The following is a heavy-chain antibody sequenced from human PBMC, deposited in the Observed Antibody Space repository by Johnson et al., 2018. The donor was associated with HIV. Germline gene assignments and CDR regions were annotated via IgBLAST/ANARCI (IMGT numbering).Heavy chain of an antibody. CDR2: IGSNT. D-gene: IGHD2/OR15-2a*01. J-gene: IGHJ3*02. CDR1: GFTVDDYD. V-gene: IGHV3-66*01. Sequence: EVQLVESGGGLVQPGGSLRLSCEASGFTVDDYDMSWVRQVPGKGLEWFSSIGSNTHYADSVKGRFTISRYNSKNTLYLQMKSVTAEDTAVYYCARDPFPRFFAFDMWGQGTVVTVSS. CDR3: ARDPFPRFFAFDM.